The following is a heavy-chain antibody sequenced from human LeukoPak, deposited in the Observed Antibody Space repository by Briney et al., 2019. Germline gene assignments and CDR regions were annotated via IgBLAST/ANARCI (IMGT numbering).Heavy chain of an antibody. CDR2: IKQDGSEK. CDR3: ARFYDSSGYYHDAFDI. Sequence: GSLRLSCAASGFTFSSYWMSWVRQAPGKGLEWVANIKQDGSEKYYVDSVKGRFTISRDNAKNSLYLQMNSLRAEDTAVYYCARFYDSSGYYHDAFDIWGQGTMVTVSS. J-gene: IGHJ3*02. CDR1: GFTFSSYW. V-gene: IGHV3-7*01. D-gene: IGHD3-22*01.